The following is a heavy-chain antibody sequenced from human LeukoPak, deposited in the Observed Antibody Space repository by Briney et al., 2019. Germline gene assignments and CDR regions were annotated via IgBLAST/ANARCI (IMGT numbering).Heavy chain of an antibody. J-gene: IGHJ4*02. D-gene: IGHD3-22*01. V-gene: IGHV1-69*06. CDR1: GGTFSNYA. CDR2: IIPIFGTA. Sequence: SVKVSCKASGGTFSNYAINWVRQAPGQGLEWMGGIIPIFGTANYAQKFQGRVTITADKSTSTVYMELNSLKSEDTAVYYCARGWDYDSGGRPTAYVYWGQGTLVTVSS. CDR3: ARGWDYDSGGRPTAYVY.